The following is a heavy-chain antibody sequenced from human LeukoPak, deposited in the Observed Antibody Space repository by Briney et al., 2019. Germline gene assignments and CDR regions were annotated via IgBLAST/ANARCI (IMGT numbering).Heavy chain of an antibody. CDR2: IIPIFGTA. V-gene: IGHV1-69*13. J-gene: IGHJ6*03. CDR3: ARADIVVVPAAVDYYYYYMDV. Sequence: GASVKVSCKASGYTFTSYGISWVRQAPGQGLEWMGGIIPIFGTANYAQKFQGRVTITADESTSTAYMELSSLRSEDTAVYYCARADIVVVPAAVDYYYYYMDVWGKGTTVTVSS. D-gene: IGHD2-2*01. CDR1: GYTFTSYG.